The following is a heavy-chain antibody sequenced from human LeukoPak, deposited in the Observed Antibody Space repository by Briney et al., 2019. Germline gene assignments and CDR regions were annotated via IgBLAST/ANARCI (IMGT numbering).Heavy chain of an antibody. D-gene: IGHD1-26*01. CDR1: GYTFTGYY. Sequence: ASVKVSCKASGYTFTGYYMHWVRQAPGQGLEWMGWINPNSGGTNYAQKFQGRVTMTRDTSISTAYMELSRLRSDDTAVYYCARGRGSGSHYCYYYMDVWGKGTTVTVSS. J-gene: IGHJ6*03. V-gene: IGHV1-2*02. CDR3: ARGRGSGSHYCYYYMDV. CDR2: INPNSGGT.